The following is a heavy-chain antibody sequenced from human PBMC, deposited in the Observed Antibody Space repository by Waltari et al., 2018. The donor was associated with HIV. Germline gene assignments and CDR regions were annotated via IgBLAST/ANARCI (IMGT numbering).Heavy chain of an antibody. CDR1: GGSISSYY. J-gene: IGHJ4*02. V-gene: IGHV4-59*01. CDR2: IYYSGST. CDR3: ASSPPVRY. Sequence: QVQLQESGPGLVKPSETLSLTCTGSGGSISSYYWSWIRQPPGKGLEWIGYIYYSGSTNYNPSLKSRVTISVDTSKNQFSLKLSSVTAADTAVYYCASSPPVRYWGQGTLVTVSS.